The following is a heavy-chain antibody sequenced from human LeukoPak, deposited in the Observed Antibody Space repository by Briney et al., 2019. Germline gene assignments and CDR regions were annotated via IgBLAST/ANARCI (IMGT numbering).Heavy chain of an antibody. D-gene: IGHD3-3*01. V-gene: IGHV4-39*01. CDR2: IHYSGST. J-gene: IGHJ4*02. CDR1: DGAIGSSSYY. CDR3: GRHFLGGDFWNTYQRPYFFDY. Sequence: PSETLSLTCTVSDGAIGSSSYYWGWIRQPPGKGLEWIVSIHYSGSTYYNPSLKSRVTISVDTSNNQFSLKLSSVTAADTAVYYCGRHFLGGDFWNTYQRPYFFDYWGQGTLVTVSS.